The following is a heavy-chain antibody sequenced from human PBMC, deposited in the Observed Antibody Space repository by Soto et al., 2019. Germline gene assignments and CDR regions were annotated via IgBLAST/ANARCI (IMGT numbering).Heavy chain of an antibody. Sequence: HPGGSLRLSCAASGFTFSSYAMSWVRQAPGKGLEWVSAISGSGGRTYYADSVKRRFTISRDSSKNTLYLQMNSLRAEDTAVYYCAKERTMILVVITMKYWGQGILVTVSS. CDR1: GFTFSSYA. D-gene: IGHD3-22*01. CDR2: ISGSGGRT. J-gene: IGHJ4*02. V-gene: IGHV3-23*01. CDR3: AKERTMILVVITMKY.